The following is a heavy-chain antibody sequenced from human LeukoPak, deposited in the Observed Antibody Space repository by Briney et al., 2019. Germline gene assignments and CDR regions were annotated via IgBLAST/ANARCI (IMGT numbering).Heavy chain of an antibody. J-gene: IGHJ4*02. D-gene: IGHD3-9*01. V-gene: IGHV3-30-3*01. Sequence: PGRSLRLSCAASGFTLSSYAMHWVRQAPGKGLEWVAVISYDGSKKYYANSVKGRFTISRDNSKNTLYLQMNSLRAEDRAVYYCARDLSRQERYFDDVSLDYWGQGTLVTVSS. CDR1: GFTLSSYA. CDR2: ISYDGSKK. CDR3: ARDLSRQERYFDDVSLDY.